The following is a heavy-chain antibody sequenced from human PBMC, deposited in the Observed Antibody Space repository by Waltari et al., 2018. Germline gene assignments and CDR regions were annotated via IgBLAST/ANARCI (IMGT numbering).Heavy chain of an antibody. V-gene: IGHV4-39*01. CDR2: IYYSGST. CDR3: ARHPLGSSSWHDAFDI. CDR1: GRAIPRDHSV. J-gene: IGHJ3*02. D-gene: IGHD6-13*01. Sequence: QLQLQESGTGLVMPSGTLSLPCAGSGRAIPRDHSVSGWVPQPRGKGREWIASIYYSGSTYNNPSVKSRVTISVDTSKNQFSLKLSSVTVADTAVYYCARHPLGSSSWHDAFDIWGQGTMVTVSS.